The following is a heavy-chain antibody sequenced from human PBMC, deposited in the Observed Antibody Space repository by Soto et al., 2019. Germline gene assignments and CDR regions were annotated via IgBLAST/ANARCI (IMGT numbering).Heavy chain of an antibody. CDR2: TDYSGNT. J-gene: IGHJ4*02. D-gene: IGHD6-19*01. V-gene: IGHV4-59*08. Sequence: QVQLQESGPGLVRLSETLSLTCTVSSDSISSYYWIWIRQSPGKGLEWIGYTDYSGNTNYNPSLKSRVTISGDTSKNQFSLRLSSATAADTAVYYCARAVGDPLYYLDYWGQGTLVTVSS. CDR1: SDSISSYY. CDR3: ARAVGDPLYYLDY.